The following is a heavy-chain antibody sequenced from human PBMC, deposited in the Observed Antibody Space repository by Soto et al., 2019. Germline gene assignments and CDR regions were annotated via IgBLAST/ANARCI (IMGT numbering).Heavy chain of an antibody. J-gene: IGHJ5*02. V-gene: IGHV3-23*01. CDR3: AKDKFSA. CDR2: ISASGIPT. CDR1: GFSFSSA. Sequence: EVQLLESGGGLVQPGGSLRLSCAASGFSFSSAMYWVRQAPGKGLEWVSTISASGIPTYYADSIKGRFIISRDNSKNTLYLQMYSLRAEDTAIYYCAKDKFSAWGQGTLVTVSS.